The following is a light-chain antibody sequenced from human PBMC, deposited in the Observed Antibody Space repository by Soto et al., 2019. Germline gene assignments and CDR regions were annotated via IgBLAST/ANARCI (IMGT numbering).Light chain of an antibody. J-gene: IGKJ1*01. CDR2: KAS. CDR1: QTISSW. CDR3: QQYNSYPWT. V-gene: IGKV1-5*03. Sequence: DIQMTQSPSTLSGSVGDRVTITCGASQTISSWFAWYQQKPGKAPKLLIYKASTLKSGVPSRFSGSGSGTEFTLTISSLQPDDFAPYYCQQYNSYPWTFGQGTKVDIK.